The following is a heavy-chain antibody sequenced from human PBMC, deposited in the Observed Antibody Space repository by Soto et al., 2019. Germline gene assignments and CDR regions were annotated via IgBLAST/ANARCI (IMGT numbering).Heavy chain of an antibody. CDR1: GGTFSSYA. CDR3: ARFSSSSSSYPYYYYGMDV. V-gene: IGHV1-69*06. J-gene: IGHJ6*02. CDR2: IIPIFGTA. Sequence: VASVKVSCKASGGTFSSYAISWVRQAPGQGLEWMGGIIPIFGTANYAQKFQGRVTITADKSTSTAYMELSSLRSEDTAVYYCARFSSSSSSYPYYYYGMDVWGQGTTVTVSS. D-gene: IGHD6-6*01.